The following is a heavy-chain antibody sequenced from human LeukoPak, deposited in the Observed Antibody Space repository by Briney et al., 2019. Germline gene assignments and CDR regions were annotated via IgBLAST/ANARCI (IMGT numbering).Heavy chain of an antibody. CDR1: GFTFSSYE. J-gene: IGHJ4*02. CDR2: ISSSGSTI. V-gene: IGHV3-48*03. D-gene: IGHD3-9*01. CDR3: ARDSYYDILTGYSHFDY. Sequence: PGGSLRLSCAASGFTFSSYEMNWVRQAPGKGLEWVSYISSSGSTIYYADSVKGRFTISRDNAKNSLYLQMNSLRAEDTAVYHCARDSYYDILTGYSHFDYWGQGTLVTVSS.